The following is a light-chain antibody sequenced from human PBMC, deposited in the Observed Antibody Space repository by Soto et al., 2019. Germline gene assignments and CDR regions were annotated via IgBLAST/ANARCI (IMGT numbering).Light chain of an antibody. J-gene: IGKJ3*01. CDR2: AAS. V-gene: IGKV1-39*01. CDR3: QQSYSTPRP. Sequence: IQMTQSPSSLSASVGDRVTIPCRASQSISSYLNWYQQKPGKAPKLLIYAASSLQSGVPSRFSGSGSGTDFTLTISSLQPEDFATYYCQQSYSTPRPFGPGTKVDIK. CDR1: QSISSY.